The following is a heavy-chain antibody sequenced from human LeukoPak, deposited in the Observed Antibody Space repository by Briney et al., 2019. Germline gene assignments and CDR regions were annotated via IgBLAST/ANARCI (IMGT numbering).Heavy chain of an antibody. Sequence: GGSLRLSCVASGFTFSSYAMNWVRQAPGKGLEWVSTISGSGGTTYYADSVKGRFTISRDNSKNTLYLQMNSLRDEDTAVYYCAKVDCSGGNCYFGPFDIWGQGTMVTVS. CDR2: ISGSGGTT. CDR1: GFTFSSYA. CDR3: AKVDCSGGNCYFGPFDI. J-gene: IGHJ3*02. V-gene: IGHV3-23*01. D-gene: IGHD2-15*01.